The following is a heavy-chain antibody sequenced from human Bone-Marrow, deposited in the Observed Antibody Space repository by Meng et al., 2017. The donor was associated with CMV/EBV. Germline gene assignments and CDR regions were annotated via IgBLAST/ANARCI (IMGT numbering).Heavy chain of an antibody. D-gene: IGHD3-10*01. CDR3: AKEYYYGSGSHD. J-gene: IGHJ4*02. V-gene: IGHV3-23*01. Sequence: GESLKISCAASGFTFSSYAMSWVRLAPGKGLEWVSAISGSGGSTYYADSVKGRFTISRDNSKNTLYLQMNSLRAEDTAVYYCAKEYYYGSGSHDWGQGTLVTVSS. CDR1: GFTFSSYA. CDR2: ISGSGGST.